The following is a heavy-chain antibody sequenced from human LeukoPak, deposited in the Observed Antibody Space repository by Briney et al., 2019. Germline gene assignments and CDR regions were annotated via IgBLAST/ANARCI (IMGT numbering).Heavy chain of an antibody. J-gene: IGHJ4*02. D-gene: IGHD5-24*01. V-gene: IGHV1-69*05. CDR2: IIPIFGTA. CDR1: GGTFSSYA. CDR3: ASGWGLNGDGYTGQLDY. Sequence: SVKVSCKASGGTFSSYAISWVGQAPGQGREWMGGIIPIFGTANYAQKFQGRVTITTDESTSTAYMELSSLRSEDTAVYYCASGWGLNGDGYTGQLDYWGQGTLVTVSS.